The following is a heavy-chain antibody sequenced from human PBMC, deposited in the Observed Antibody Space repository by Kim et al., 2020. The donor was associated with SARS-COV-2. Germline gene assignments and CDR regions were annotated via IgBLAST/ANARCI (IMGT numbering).Heavy chain of an antibody. CDR3: TGNVKWELLPDY. V-gene: IGHV3-49*02. J-gene: IGHJ4*02. D-gene: IGHD1-26*01. Sequence: EYAASVKGRFTISRDDSKSIAYLQMNSLKTEDTAVYYCTGNVKWELLPDYWGQGTLVTVSS.